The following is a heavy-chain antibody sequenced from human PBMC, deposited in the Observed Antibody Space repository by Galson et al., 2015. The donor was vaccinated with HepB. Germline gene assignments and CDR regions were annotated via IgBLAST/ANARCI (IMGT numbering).Heavy chain of an antibody. CDR3: ARRNRGYFDL. Sequence: SLRLSCAASGFTFSTYTMNWVRQAPGKGLEWVSGIIAGGKTYYPDSLRGRFTISRDDSKSTVDLQMDNLRAEDTAVYFCARRNRGYFDLWGQGALVTVSS. V-gene: IGHV3-23*01. D-gene: IGHD3-16*02. CDR2: IIAGGKT. J-gene: IGHJ4*02. CDR1: GFTFSTYT.